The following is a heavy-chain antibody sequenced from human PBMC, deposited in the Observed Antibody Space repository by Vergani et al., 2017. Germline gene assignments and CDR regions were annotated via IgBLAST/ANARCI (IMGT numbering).Heavy chain of an antibody. CDR3: ARALPVYSDYAQTDY. Sequence: QVQLQESGPGLVKPSETLSLTCTVSGGSISSYYWSWIRQPPGKGLEWIGYIYYSGSTNYNPSLKSRVTITVDTSKNQFSLKLSSVTAADTAVYYDARALPVYSDYAQTDYWGQGTLVTVSS. V-gene: IGHV4-59*01. J-gene: IGHJ4*02. D-gene: IGHD4-11*01. CDR2: IYYSGST. CDR1: GGSISSYY.